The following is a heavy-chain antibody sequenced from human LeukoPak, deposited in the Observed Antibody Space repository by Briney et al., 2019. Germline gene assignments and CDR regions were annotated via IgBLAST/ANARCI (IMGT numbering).Heavy chain of an antibody. J-gene: IGHJ5*02. V-gene: IGHV7-4-1*02. CDR1: GYAFTEYA. D-gene: IGHD5-12*01. CDR3: ARDPIRISGSVAYDP. Sequence: ASVNVSCKASGYAFTEYAMNWVRQAPGQGLEWMGWINTYTGNPTYGQGFTGRFVFSLDTSVSTAYLQISSLKAEDSAVYYCARDPIRISGSVAYDPWGQGTLVTVSS. CDR2: INTYTGNP.